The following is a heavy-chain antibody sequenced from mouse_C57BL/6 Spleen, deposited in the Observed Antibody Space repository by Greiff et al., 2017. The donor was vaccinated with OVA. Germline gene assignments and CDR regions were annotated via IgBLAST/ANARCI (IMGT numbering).Heavy chain of an antibody. CDR3: ARHEEEGGLAY. CDR1: GYTFTEYT. J-gene: IGHJ3*01. Sequence: QVQLQQSGAELVKPGASVKLSCKASGYTFTEYTIHWVKQRSGQGLEWIGWFYPGSGSITYNENFKDTGTLTAVKSSSTVYMELSRVPSEDSAVYCCARHEEEGGLAYWGQGTLVTVSA. V-gene: IGHV1-62-2*01. CDR2: FYPGSGSI.